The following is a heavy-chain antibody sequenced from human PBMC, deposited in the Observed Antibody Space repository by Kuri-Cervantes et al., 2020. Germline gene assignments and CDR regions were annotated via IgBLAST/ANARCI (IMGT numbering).Heavy chain of an antibody. J-gene: IGHJ6*02. D-gene: IGHD6-19*01. CDR3: ARVEVCSSGWYCPYYYYGMDV. V-gene: IGHV4-59*12. CDR1: GGSISSYY. CDR2: IYYSGST. Sequence: LRLSCTVSGGSISSYYWSWIRQPPGKGLEWIGYIYYSGSTNYNPSLKSRVTISVDTSKNQFSLKLSSVTAADTAVYYCARVEVCSSGWYCPYYYYGMDVWGQGTTVTVSS.